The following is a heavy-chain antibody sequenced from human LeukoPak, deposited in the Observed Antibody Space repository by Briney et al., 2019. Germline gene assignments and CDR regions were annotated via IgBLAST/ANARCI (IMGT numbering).Heavy chain of an antibody. Sequence: SQTLSLTCTVSGGSISSDSYYWRWIRQHPGKGLEWIGYVYYSENTYYNPSLKSRVTISVDTSKNQFSLKLSSVTAADTAVYYCARGYGLGTYYFDYWGQGTLVTVSS. CDR3: ARGYGLGTYYFDY. V-gene: IGHV4-31*03. D-gene: IGHD5-18*01. CDR1: GGSISSDSYY. CDR2: VYYSENT. J-gene: IGHJ4*02.